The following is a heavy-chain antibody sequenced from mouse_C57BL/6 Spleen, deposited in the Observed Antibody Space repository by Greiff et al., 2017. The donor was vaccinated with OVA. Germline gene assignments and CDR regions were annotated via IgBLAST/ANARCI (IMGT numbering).Heavy chain of an antibody. J-gene: IGHJ3*01. D-gene: IGHD1-1*02. CDR3: AREETMPKVAWFAY. CDR1: GFTFSSYA. CDR2: ISDGGSYT. V-gene: IGHV5-4*01. Sequence: EVMLVESGGGLVKPGGSLKLSCAASGFTFSSYAMSWVRQTPEKRLEWVATISDGGSYTYYPDNVKGRFTISRDNAKNNLYLQMSHLKSEDTAMYYCAREETMPKVAWFAYWGQGTLVTVSA.